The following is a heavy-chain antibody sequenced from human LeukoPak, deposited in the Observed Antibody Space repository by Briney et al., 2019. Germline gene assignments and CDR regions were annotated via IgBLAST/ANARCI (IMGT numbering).Heavy chain of an antibody. Sequence: SETLSLTCTVSGGSIRSYHWSWIRQPPGKGLEWIGYIYNSGSTNYSPSLKSRVTISVDTSKHQFSLKLSSVTAEDTAVYYCARYSSSGLDYWGQGTLVTVSS. CDR3: ARYSSSGLDY. D-gene: IGHD6-19*01. J-gene: IGHJ4*02. CDR1: GGSIRSYH. V-gene: IGHV4-59*01. CDR2: IYNSGST.